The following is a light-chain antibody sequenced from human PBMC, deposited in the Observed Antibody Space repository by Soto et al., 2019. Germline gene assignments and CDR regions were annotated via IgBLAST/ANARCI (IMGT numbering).Light chain of an antibody. CDR1: QSVSSN. CDR2: GAS. V-gene: IGKV3-15*01. J-gene: IGKJ1*01. Sequence: PGERATLSCRASQSVSSNLAWYQQKPGQAPRLLIYGASTRAAGIPARFSGSGSGTEFTLTISSLQSEDSAVYYCQQYNDWWTFGQGTKVDIK. CDR3: QQYNDWWT.